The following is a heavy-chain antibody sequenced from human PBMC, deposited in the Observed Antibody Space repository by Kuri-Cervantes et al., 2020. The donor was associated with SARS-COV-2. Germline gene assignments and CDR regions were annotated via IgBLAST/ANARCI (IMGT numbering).Heavy chain of an antibody. J-gene: IGHJ4*02. CDR3: AKDETEYNYNYSFDY. V-gene: IGHV3-30*18. CDR1: GFAFSNYG. CDR2: ISYEATNK. D-gene: IGHD1-1*01. Sequence: GESLKISCAASGFAFSNYGMHWVRQAPGKGPEWVAVISYEATNKYYAASVKGRFTISRDNSKNTLYLQMTSLRAEDTAVYFCAKDETEYNYNYSFDYWGRGTLVTVSS.